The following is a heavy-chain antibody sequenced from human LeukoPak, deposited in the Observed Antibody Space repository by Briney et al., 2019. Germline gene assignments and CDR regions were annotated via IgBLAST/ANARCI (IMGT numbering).Heavy chain of an antibody. V-gene: IGHV4-39*01. D-gene: IGHD6-19*01. J-gene: IGHJ4*02. CDR2: IYYSGST. CDR1: GGSISSSSYY. CDR3: ARHLVAGTGSVDY. Sequence: PSETLSLTCTVSGGSISSSSYYWGWIRQPPGKGLEWIGNIYYSGSTYYNPSLKSRVTISLDTSKNQFSLKLSSVTAADTAVYYCARHLVAGTGSVDYWGQGTLVTVSS.